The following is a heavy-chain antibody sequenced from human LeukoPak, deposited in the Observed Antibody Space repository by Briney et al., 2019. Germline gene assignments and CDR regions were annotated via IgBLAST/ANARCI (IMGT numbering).Heavy chain of an antibody. CDR1: GYTFTSYD. J-gene: IGHJ3*02. V-gene: IGHV1-8*01. D-gene: IGHD2-15*01. Sequence: GASVKVSCKASGYTFTSYDINWVRQAAGQGLEWMGWMNPNSGNTGYAQKFQGRVTMTRNTSIITAYMELSSLRSEDTVVYYCARGHKDIVVVVAARSNSDAFDIWGQGTMVTVSS. CDR2: MNPNSGNT. CDR3: ARGHKDIVVVVAARSNSDAFDI.